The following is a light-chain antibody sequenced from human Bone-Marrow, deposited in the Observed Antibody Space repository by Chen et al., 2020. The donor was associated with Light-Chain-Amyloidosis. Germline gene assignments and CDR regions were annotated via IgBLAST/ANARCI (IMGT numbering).Light chain of an antibody. V-gene: IGLV3-25*03. Sequence: SYELTQPPSVSVSPGQTARITCPGDALSKQYAYWYQQKPGQAPVLVIYKDSERPSGIPERFSGSSSGTIVTLTISGVQAEDEADYHCQSADSGTSYRAVVFGGGTKLTVL. CDR2: KDS. CDR1: ALSKQY. J-gene: IGLJ2*01. CDR3: QSADSGTSYRAVV.